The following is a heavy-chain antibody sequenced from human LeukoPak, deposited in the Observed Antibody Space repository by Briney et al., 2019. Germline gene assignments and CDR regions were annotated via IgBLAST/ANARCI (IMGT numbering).Heavy chain of an antibody. CDR3: ARANYYGSGSYLYYYYYMDV. Sequence: GGSLRLSCAASGFTFSGYYMSWIRQAPGKGLEWVSYISSSGGTIYYTDSVKGRFTISRDNAKNSLYLQMNSLRAEDTAVYYCARANYYGSGSYLYYYYYMDVWGKGTTVTVSS. J-gene: IGHJ6*03. CDR1: GFTFSGYY. D-gene: IGHD3-10*01. V-gene: IGHV3-11*01. CDR2: ISSSGGTI.